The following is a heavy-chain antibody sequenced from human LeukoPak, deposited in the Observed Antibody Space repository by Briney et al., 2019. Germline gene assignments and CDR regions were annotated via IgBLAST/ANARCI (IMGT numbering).Heavy chain of an antibody. D-gene: IGHD6-13*01. Sequence: GGSLRLSCAVSGFTFSNYWMSWVRQAPGKGLEWVANIREDGDEWHYANLAKGRFTISRDNAQNSLFLQMNSLTVGDTAVYYCARDHHVPAGGSDYWGQGTLVTVSS. CDR1: GFTFSNYW. CDR3: ARDHHVPAGGSDY. J-gene: IGHJ4*02. V-gene: IGHV3-7*01. CDR2: IREDGDEW.